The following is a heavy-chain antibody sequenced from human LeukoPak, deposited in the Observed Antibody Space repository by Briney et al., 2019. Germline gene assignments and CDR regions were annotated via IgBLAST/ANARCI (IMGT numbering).Heavy chain of an antibody. Sequence: SETLSLTCTVSGGSISSYYWSWIRQPPGKGLEWIGYIYYSGSTNYNPSLKSRVTISVDTSKNQFSLKLSSVTAADTAVYYCASLARDILTGYLVDYWGQGTLVTVPS. D-gene: IGHD3-9*01. CDR3: ASLARDILTGYLVDY. V-gene: IGHV4-59*01. CDR2: IYYSGST. J-gene: IGHJ4*02. CDR1: GGSISSYY.